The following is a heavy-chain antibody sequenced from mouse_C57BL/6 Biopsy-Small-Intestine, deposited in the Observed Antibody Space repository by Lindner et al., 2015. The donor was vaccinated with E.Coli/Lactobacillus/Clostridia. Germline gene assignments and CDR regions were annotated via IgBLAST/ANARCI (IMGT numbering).Heavy chain of an antibody. J-gene: IGHJ2*01. CDR2: INPYNDGT. Sequence: VQLQESGPELVKPGASVKMSCKASGYTFTDYITHWVKQKPGQGLEWIGYINPYNDGTKYNEKFRGKVKLTSDKSSSTAYLEVSSLTSEDSAVYYCGRGAGWLLPVDYWGQGTTLTVSS. CDR1: GYTFTDYI. V-gene: IGHV1-14*01. D-gene: IGHD2-3*01. CDR3: GRGAGWLLPVDY.